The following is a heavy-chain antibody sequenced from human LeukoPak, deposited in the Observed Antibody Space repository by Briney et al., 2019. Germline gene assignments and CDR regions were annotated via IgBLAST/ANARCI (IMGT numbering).Heavy chain of an antibody. V-gene: IGHV4-39*07. CDR2: IYYSGNT. CDR3: ARVLGGGDYFDY. Sequence: SETLSLTCTVSGGSISSSSYFWGWVRQPPGKGLEWIACIYYSGNTYYNPSLKSRVTISVDTSKNQFSLKLSSVTAADTAVYYCARVLGGGDYFDYWGQGTLVTVSS. D-gene: IGHD2-21*01. J-gene: IGHJ4*02. CDR1: GGSISSSSYF.